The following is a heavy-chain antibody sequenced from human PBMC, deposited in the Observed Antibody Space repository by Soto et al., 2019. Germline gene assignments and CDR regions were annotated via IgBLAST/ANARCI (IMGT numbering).Heavy chain of an antibody. CDR3: ARDKDYYDSSGYSPNYYYYGMDV. D-gene: IGHD3-22*01. V-gene: IGHV4-31*03. CDR2: IYYSGST. CDR1: GGSISSGGYY. J-gene: IGHJ6*02. Sequence: PSETLSLTCTVSGGSISSGGYYWSLIRQHPGKGLEWIGYIYYSGSTYYNPSLKSRVTISVDTSKNQFSLKLSSVTAADTAVYYCARDKDYYDSSGYSPNYYYYGMDVWGQGTTVTVSS.